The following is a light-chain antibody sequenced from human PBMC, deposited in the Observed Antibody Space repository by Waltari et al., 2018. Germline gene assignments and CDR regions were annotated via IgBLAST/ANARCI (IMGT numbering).Light chain of an antibody. CDR3: QLWDSSSDHVL. J-gene: IGLJ2*01. Sequence: SFVLTQPPSVSVAPGKTARITCGGNKLGSKSVNWYQQKPGQAPVLVIYYDNDRPSGIPERFSGSNSGNTATLTITRVEAGDEAAYYCQLWDSSSDHVLFGGGTKLTVL. CDR2: YDN. CDR1: KLGSKS. V-gene: IGLV3-21*04.